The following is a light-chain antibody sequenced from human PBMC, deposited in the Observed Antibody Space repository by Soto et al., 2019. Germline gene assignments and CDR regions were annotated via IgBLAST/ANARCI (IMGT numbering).Light chain of an antibody. J-gene: IGKJ4*01. V-gene: IGKV1-39*01. CDR1: QTLFTY. Sequence: DIQMTQSPSTLSASVGDRVTISCRASQTLFTYLNWYQHKPGKAPKLLIYGASTLQTGVPSRFSASGSGTDFTITIDNLQPEDFATYYYQQNYITPPLTFGGGTKVE. CDR3: QQNYITPPLT. CDR2: GAS.